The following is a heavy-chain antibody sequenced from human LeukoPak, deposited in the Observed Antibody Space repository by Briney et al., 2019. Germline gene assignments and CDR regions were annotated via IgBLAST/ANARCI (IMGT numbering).Heavy chain of an antibody. CDR3: AKPKAGYCSGGSCYYDY. J-gene: IGHJ4*02. CDR2: ISCSGGST. V-gene: IGHV3-23*01. D-gene: IGHD2-15*01. Sequence: PGGSLRLSCAASGFTFGSYAMPWARQAPGKGLGWVSAISCSGGSTYYADSVKGRFTISRDNSKNTLYLQMNSLRAEDTAVYYCAKPKAGYCSGGSCYYDYWGQGTLVTVSS. CDR1: GFTFGSYA.